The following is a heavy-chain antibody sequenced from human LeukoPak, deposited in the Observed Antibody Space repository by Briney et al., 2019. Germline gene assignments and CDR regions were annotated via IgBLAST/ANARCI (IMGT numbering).Heavy chain of an antibody. Sequence: SQTLSLTCAISGDSVSSNSAAWNCIRQTPSRGLEWLGRTYYRSKWYNDYAVSVKSRITINPDTSKNQFSLQLNSVTPEGTAVYYCARGQNYYFDYWGQGTLLTVSS. CDR2: TYYRSKWYN. CDR1: GDSVSSNSAA. V-gene: IGHV6-1*01. CDR3: ARGQNYYFDY. J-gene: IGHJ4*02. D-gene: IGHD1-7*01.